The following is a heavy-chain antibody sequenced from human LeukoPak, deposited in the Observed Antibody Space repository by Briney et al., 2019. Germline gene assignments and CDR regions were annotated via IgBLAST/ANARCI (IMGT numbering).Heavy chain of an antibody. V-gene: IGHV3-23*01. CDR1: GFTFSTYG. D-gene: IGHD3-10*01. Sequence: GGTLRLSCAASGFTFSTYGMSWVRQAPGKGMEWVSAISGSSDATFYADSVKGRFTVSRDNSKNTLYLQMNSLRAEDTAVYFCAKDMVRGYYFDCWGQGTLITVSS. CDR3: AKDMVRGYYFDC. CDR2: ISGSSDAT. J-gene: IGHJ4*02.